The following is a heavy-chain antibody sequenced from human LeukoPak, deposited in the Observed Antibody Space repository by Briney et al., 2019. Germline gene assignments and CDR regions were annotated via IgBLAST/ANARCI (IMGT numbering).Heavy chain of an antibody. CDR1: GVAFVNYS. D-gene: IGHD5-18*01. V-gene: IGHV3-48*01. CDR3: ARDPTPTQLWFRGTFDY. CDR2: ISTSGLST. Sequence: GGSLRLSCAASGVAFVNYSMNKFRQAPGKELEWVSSISTSGLSTYYADSVKGRFTISRDNAKNSLYLQTNGLRAEDTAVYYCARDPTPTQLWFRGTFDYWGQGALVTVSS. J-gene: IGHJ4*02.